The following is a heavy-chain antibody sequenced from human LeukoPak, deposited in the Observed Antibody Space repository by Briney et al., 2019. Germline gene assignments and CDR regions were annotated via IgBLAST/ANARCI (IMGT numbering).Heavy chain of an antibody. J-gene: IGHJ5*02. CDR3: AIVPDYGDSRGWFDP. Sequence: GESLKISCKGSGYSFTSYWIGWVRQMPGKGLEWMGIIYPGDSDTRYSPSFQGQVTISADKSISTAYLQWSSLKASDTAMYYCAIVPDYGDSRGWFDPWGQGTLVTVSS. V-gene: IGHV5-51*01. CDR2: IYPGDSDT. D-gene: IGHD4-17*01. CDR1: GYSFTSYW.